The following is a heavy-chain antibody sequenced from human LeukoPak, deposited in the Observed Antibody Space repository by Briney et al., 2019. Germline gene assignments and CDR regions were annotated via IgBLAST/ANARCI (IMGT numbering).Heavy chain of an antibody. V-gene: IGHV3-48*03. D-gene: IGHD6-13*01. Sequence: GGSLRLSCVVSGFTVSSYEMTWVRQASGKGLEWISHISSSGSDIYYADSVRGRFTLSRDNANNSLYLQMNSLRAEDTAVYYCARSKRKTDSRLVASAGDFWGQGTLVTVSS. J-gene: IGHJ4*02. CDR3: ARSKRKTDSRLVASAGDF. CDR2: ISSSGSDI. CDR1: GFTVSSYE.